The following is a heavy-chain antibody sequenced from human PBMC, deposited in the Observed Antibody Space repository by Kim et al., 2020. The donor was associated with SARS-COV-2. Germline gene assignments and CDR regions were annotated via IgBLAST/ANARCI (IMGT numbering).Heavy chain of an antibody. D-gene: IGHD3-10*01. CDR1: GGSFSGYY. Sequence: SETLSLTCAVYGGSFSGYYWSWIRQPLGKGLEWIGEINHSGRTNYNPSLKSRVTISVDTSKNQFSLKLTSVTAADTAVYYCARRLSNTSGWGSHYCDLWG. V-gene: IGHV4-34*01. CDR3: ARRLSNTSGWGSHYCDL. CDR2: INHSGRT. J-gene: IGHJ2*01.